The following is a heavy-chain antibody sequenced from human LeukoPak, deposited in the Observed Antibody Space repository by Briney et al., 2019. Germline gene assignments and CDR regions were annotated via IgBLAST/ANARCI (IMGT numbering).Heavy chain of an antibody. Sequence: GGSLRLSCAASGFTLSENNVHWVRQAPGKGLEWVALISNDGNSKDYADSVKGRFTLSGNNSKTTVYLQMNSLRAEDTAVYYCARDRSGFYSIDQWGQGTLVTVSP. CDR3: ARDRSGFYSIDQ. V-gene: IGHV3-30-3*01. D-gene: IGHD5-12*01. J-gene: IGHJ4*02. CDR1: GFTLSENN. CDR2: ISNDGNSK.